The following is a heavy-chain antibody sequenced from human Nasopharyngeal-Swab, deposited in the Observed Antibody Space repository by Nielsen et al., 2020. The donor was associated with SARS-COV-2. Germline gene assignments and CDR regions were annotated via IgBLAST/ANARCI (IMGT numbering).Heavy chain of an antibody. CDR1: GFIFRNYA. D-gene: IGHD2-15*01. CDR3: AKGTLGFCRGGSCYPLDS. Sequence: GESLKISCAASGFIFRNYAMSWVRQAPGKGLEWVSVITADGAATAYVDSVKGRFTISRDNSKNTLYLQMNSLRAEDTALYYCAKGTLGFCRGGSCYPLDSWGQGTLVTVSS. CDR2: ITADGAAT. V-gene: IGHV3-23*01. J-gene: IGHJ4*02.